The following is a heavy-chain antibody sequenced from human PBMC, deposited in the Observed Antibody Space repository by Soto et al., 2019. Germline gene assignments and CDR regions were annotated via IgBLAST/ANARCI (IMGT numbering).Heavy chain of an antibody. CDR1: GFTFSDYY. CDR2: ISSSGSTI. J-gene: IGHJ4*02. D-gene: IGHD3-9*01. Sequence: GGSLRLSCAASGFTFSDYYMSWIRQAPGKGLEWVSYISSSGSTIYYADSVKGRFTISRDNAKNSLYLQMNSLRAEDTAVYYCARPREHFDWLPFDYWGQGTLVTVSS. V-gene: IGHV3-11*01. CDR3: ARPREHFDWLPFDY.